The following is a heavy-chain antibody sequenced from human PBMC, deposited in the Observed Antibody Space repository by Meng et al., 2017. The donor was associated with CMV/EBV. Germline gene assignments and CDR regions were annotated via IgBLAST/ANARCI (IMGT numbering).Heavy chain of an antibody. V-gene: IGHV1-2*02. CDR2: INPNSGGT. CDR3: ARTKYYDFWSGSNQYYFDY. Sequence: ASVKVSCKASGYTFTGYYMHWVRQAPGQGLEWMGWINPNSGGTNYAQKFQGRVTMTRDTSIRTAYMELSRLRSDDTAVYYCARTKYYDFWSGSNQYYFDYWGQGTLVTVSS. J-gene: IGHJ4*02. D-gene: IGHD3-3*01. CDR1: GYTFTGYY.